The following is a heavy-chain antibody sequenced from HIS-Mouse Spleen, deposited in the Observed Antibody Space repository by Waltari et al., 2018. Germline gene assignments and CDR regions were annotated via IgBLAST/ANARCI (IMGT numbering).Heavy chain of an antibody. D-gene: IGHD3-3*01. CDR2: IYYSGST. Sequence: QLQLQESGPGLVKPSEPLSLTCTVPGGSISSSSYYWGWIRQPPGKGLEWIGSIYYSGSTYYNPSLKSRVTISVDTSKNQFSLKLSSVTAADTAVYYCARAPTGFLEWFDAFDIWGQGTMVTVSS. V-gene: IGHV4-39*07. J-gene: IGHJ3*02. CDR1: GGSISSSSYY. CDR3: ARAPTGFLEWFDAFDI.